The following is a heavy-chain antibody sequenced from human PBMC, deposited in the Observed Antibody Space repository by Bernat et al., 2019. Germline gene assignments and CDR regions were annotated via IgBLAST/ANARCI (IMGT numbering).Heavy chain of an antibody. CDR2: INWNGGST. D-gene: IGHD3-22*01. V-gene: IGHV3-20*04. CDR1: GFTFDDYG. J-gene: IGHJ6*02. Sequence: EVQLVESGGGVVRPGGSLRLSCAASGFTFDDYGMSWVRQAPGKGLEWVSGINWNGGSTGYADSVKGRFTISRDNAKNSLYLQMNSLRAEDTALYYCARNWANYDSSGYFPGYYYGMDVWGQGTTVTVSS. CDR3: ARNWANYDSSGYFPGYYYGMDV.